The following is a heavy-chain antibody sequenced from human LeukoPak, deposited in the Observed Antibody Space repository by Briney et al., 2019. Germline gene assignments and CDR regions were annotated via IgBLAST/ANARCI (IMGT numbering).Heavy chain of an antibody. CDR3: AKDRVRGFSEY. J-gene: IGHJ4*02. V-gene: IGHV3-23*01. CDR1: GFIFSNYV. CDR2: ISGSGGST. Sequence: PGGSLRLSCTASGFIFSNYVMSWVRQAPGKGLEWVSTISGSGGSTYYADSVKGRFTISRDNSKKTLYLQMNSLRAEDTAVYYCAKDRVRGFSEYWGQGTLVTVSS. D-gene: IGHD5-12*01.